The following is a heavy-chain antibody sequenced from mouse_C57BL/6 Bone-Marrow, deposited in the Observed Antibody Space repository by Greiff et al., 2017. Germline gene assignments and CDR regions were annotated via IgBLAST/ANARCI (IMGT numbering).Heavy chain of an antibody. V-gene: IGHV1-82*01. J-gene: IGHJ2*01. CDR1: GYAFSSSW. CDR2: IYPGDGDT. D-gene: IGHD2-3*01. Sequence: QVQLQQSGPELVKPGASVKISCKASGYAFSSSWMNWVKQRPGKGLEWIGRIYPGDGDTNYNGTFTGKATLTADKSSSTAYMQLSSLTSEDSAVYFCARLYDGYFNFDYWGQGTTLTVSS. CDR3: ARLYDGYFNFDY.